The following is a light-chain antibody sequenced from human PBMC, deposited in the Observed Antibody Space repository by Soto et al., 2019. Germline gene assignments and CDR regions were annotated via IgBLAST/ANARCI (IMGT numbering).Light chain of an antibody. V-gene: IGKV3-20*01. J-gene: IGKJ4*01. CDR2: GAS. CDR1: QTINNNY. CDR3: KKQGDLIG. Sequence: VVLTQSPGTLSLSPGERATLSCRASQTINNNYVAWYQQRPGRAPRLLVYGASARATGIPDRFSGSGSGTDFTLPIVKLEPEDFAVYYCKKQGDLIGFGGGTKV.